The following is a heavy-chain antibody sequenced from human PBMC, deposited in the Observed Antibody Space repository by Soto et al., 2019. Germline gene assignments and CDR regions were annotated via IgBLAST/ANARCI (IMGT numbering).Heavy chain of an antibody. Sequence: GESLKISCKGSGYSFTSYWIGWVRQRPGKGLEWMGIIYPGDSDTRYSPSFQGQVTISADKSISTAYLQWSSLKASDTAMYYCASTIDMYYYDSSGYYFGYWGQGTLVTVSS. J-gene: IGHJ4*02. CDR1: GYSFTSYW. V-gene: IGHV5-51*01. CDR2: IYPGDSDT. D-gene: IGHD3-22*01. CDR3: ASTIDMYYYDSSGYYFGY.